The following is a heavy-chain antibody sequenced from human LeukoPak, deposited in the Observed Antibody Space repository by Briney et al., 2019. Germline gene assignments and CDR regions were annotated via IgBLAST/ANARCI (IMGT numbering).Heavy chain of an antibody. J-gene: IGHJ4*02. CDR2: IYYSGST. D-gene: IGHD6-19*01. CDR3: ARQVAQWLGYFDY. Sequence: KPSETLSLTRTVSGGSISSYYWSWIRQPPGKGLEWIGYIYYSGSTNYNPSLKGRVTISVDTSKNQFSLKLSSVTAADTAVYYCARQVAQWLGYFDYWGQGTLVTVSS. V-gene: IGHV4-59*08. CDR1: GGSISSYY.